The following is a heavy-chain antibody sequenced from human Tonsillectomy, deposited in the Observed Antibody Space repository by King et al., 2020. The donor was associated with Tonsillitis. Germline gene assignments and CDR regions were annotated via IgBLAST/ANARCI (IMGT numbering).Heavy chain of an antibody. J-gene: IGHJ5*02. D-gene: IGHD6-13*01. CDR1: GYSFTNYW. CDR3: ARQRSIASSGFLYNWFDP. Sequence: QLVQSGAEAKKPGESLRISCKGSGYSFTNYWITWVRQMPGKGLEWMGRIDPSDSYTNYSPSFQGHVTISADKSTTTAYLQRSSLKASDTAMYYCARQRSIASSGFLYNWFDPWGQGTLVTVSS. V-gene: IGHV5-10-1*01. CDR2: IDPSDSYT.